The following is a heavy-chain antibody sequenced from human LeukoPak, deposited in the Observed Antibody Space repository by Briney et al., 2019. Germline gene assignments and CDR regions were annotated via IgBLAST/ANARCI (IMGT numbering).Heavy chain of an antibody. Sequence: PSETLSLTCAVYGGSFSGYYWSWIRQPPGKGLEWIGEINHSGSTNYNPSLKGRVTISVDTSKNQFSLKLSSVTAADTAVYYCARGIFYCSSTSCYYYYGMDVWGQGTTVTVSS. J-gene: IGHJ6*02. D-gene: IGHD2-2*01. CDR1: GGSFSGYY. CDR2: INHSGST. V-gene: IGHV4-34*01. CDR3: ARGIFYCSSTSCYYYYGMDV.